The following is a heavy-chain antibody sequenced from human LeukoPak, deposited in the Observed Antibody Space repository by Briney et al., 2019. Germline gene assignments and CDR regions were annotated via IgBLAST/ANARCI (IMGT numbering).Heavy chain of an antibody. CDR1: GFTFSSYG. CDR2: IRYDGSNK. D-gene: IGHD6-13*01. Sequence: PGGSLRLSCAASGFTFSSYGMHWVRQAPGKGLEWVAFIRYDGSNKYYADSVKGRFTISRDNSKNTLYLQMNSLRAEDTAVYYCAKDTGIASSHAFDIWGQGTMVTVSS. J-gene: IGHJ3*02. CDR3: AKDTGIASSHAFDI. V-gene: IGHV3-30*02.